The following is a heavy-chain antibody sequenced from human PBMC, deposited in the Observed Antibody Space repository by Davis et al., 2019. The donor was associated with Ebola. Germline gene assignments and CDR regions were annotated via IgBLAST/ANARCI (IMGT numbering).Heavy chain of an antibody. CDR1: GGSFSGYY. D-gene: IGHD6-6*01. CDR2: INHSGST. J-gene: IGHJ4*02. CDR3: ARLFDEGSSSDDLDY. Sequence: PSETLSLTCAVYGGSFSGYYWSWIRQPPGKGLEWIGEINHSGSTNYNPSLKSRVTISVDTSKNQFSLKLSSVTAADTAVYYCARLFDEGSSSDDLDYWGQGTLVTVSS. V-gene: IGHV4-34*01.